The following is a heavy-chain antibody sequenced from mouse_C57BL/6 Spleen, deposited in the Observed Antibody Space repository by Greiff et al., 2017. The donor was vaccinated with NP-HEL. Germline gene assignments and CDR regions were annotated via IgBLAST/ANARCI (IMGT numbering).Heavy chain of an antibody. CDR2: ISYSGST. V-gene: IGHV3-1*01. Sequence: EVHLVESGPGMVKPSQSLSLTCTVTGYSITSGYDWHWIRHFPGNKLEWMGYISYSGSTNYNPSLKSRISITHDTSKNHFFLKLNSVTTEDTATYYCARGGSSYVNYYAMDYWGQGTSVTVSS. CDR3: ARGGSSYVNYYAMDY. J-gene: IGHJ4*01. D-gene: IGHD1-1*01. CDR1: GYSITSGYD.